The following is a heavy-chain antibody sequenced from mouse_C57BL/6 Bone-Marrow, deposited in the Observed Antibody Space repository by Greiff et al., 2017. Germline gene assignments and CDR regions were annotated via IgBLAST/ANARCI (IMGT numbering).Heavy chain of an antibody. V-gene: IGHV8-12*01. J-gene: IGHJ4*01. CDR1: GFSLSTSGMG. CDR2: IYWGHDK. D-gene: IGHD2-13*01. Sequence: QVTLKVSGPGLLQSSQTLSLTCSFSGFSLSTSGMGVSWIRQPSGMGREWLAYIYWGHDKRYNPSLKSRLTISKDTSRNQVFLKITSEDTADTATYYCARKKGDMDYWGQGTTVTVSS. CDR3: ARKKGDMDY.